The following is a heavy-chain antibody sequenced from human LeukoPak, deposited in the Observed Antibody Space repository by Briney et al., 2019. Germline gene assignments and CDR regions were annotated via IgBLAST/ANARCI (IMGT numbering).Heavy chain of an antibody. D-gene: IGHD6-19*01. CDR2: IYYSGST. CDR1: GGSVSSGSYY. Sequence: SETLSLTCTVSGGSVSSGSYYWSWIRQPPGKGLEWIGYIYYSGSTNYNSSLKSRVTISVDTSKNQFSLKLSSVTAADTAVYYCARYSSGWYYFDYWGQGTLVTVSS. V-gene: IGHV4-61*01. J-gene: IGHJ4*02. CDR3: ARYSSGWYYFDY.